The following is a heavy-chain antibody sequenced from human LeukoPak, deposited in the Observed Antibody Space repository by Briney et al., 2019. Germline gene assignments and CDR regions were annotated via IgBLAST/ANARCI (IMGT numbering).Heavy chain of an antibody. CDR1: GFTFSSYS. Sequence: GGSLRLSCAASGFTFSSYSMNWVRQAPGKGLEWVSSISSSSSYIYYADSVKGRFTISRDNAKNSLYLQMNSLRAEDTAVYYCARDSDIVVVPAAAVDYWGQGTLVTVSS. J-gene: IGHJ4*02. CDR2: ISSSSSYI. D-gene: IGHD2-2*01. CDR3: ARDSDIVVVPAAAVDY. V-gene: IGHV3-21*01.